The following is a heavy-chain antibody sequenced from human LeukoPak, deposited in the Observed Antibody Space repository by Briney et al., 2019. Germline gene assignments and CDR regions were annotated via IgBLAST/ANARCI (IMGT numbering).Heavy chain of an antibody. D-gene: IGHD4-17*01. J-gene: IGHJ4*02. Sequence: GGSLRLSCAASRFPFSNYAMSWVGQAPGKGLEGVSAISGSGLRTYYANSVKGRFTISRDNSKNTLYLQLNSLRADDTALYYCAKTDYGDYPHYFAYWGQGALVTVSS. CDR3: AKTDYGDYPHYFAY. CDR2: ISGSGLRT. CDR1: RFPFSNYA. V-gene: IGHV3-23*01.